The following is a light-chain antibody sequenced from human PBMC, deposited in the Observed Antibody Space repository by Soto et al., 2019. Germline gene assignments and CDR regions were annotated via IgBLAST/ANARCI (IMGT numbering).Light chain of an antibody. CDR3: QSYDSRLSGSV. J-gene: IGLJ3*02. CDR1: SSNSGAGYD. V-gene: IGLV1-40*01. CDR2: GND. Sequence: QSVLTQPPSVSGAPGQRVTISCTGSSSNSGAGYDVHWYQQLPGTAPNLLIYGNDNRPSGVPDRFSGSRSGTSAFLAITGLQAEDEADYYCQSYDSRLSGSVFGGGTKLTVL.